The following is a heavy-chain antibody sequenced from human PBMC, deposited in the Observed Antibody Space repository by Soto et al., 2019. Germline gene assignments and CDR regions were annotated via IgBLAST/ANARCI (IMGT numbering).Heavy chain of an antibody. V-gene: IGHV1-2*04. CDR1: GYTFTGYY. J-gene: IGHJ6*02. CDR2: INPNSGGT. Sequence: ASVKVSCKASGYTFTGYYMHWMRQAPGQGLEWMGWINPNSGGTNYAQKFQGWVTMTRDTSISTAYMELSRLRSDDTAVYYCARADTATFYYYYGMDVWGQGTTVTV. CDR3: ARADTATFYYYYGMDV. D-gene: IGHD5-18*01.